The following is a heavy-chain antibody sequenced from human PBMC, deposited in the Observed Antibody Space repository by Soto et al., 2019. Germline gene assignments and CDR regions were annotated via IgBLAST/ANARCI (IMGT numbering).Heavy chain of an antibody. CDR1: GFTFDNFA. J-gene: IGHJ4*02. CDR2: ISGGGGGK. V-gene: IGHV3-23*01. CDR3: AKDGHYDRSGGLDY. D-gene: IGHD3-22*01. Sequence: EVRLLESGGGLEQPGGSLRLSCTTSGFTFDNFAMSWVRQAPGRGLEWVSAISGGGGGKYYADSVKGRFIISRDNSKNTVYLQLNGLRTEDTAVYYCAKDGHYDRSGGLDYWGQGTLVTVSS.